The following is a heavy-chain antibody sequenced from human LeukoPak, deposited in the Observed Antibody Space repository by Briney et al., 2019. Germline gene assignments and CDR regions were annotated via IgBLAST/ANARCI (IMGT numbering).Heavy chain of an antibody. V-gene: IGHV1-2*02. CDR1: GYTFTGYY. CDR3: ARGVSSSWYYFDY. Sequence: ASVKVSCKASGYTFTGYYMHWVRQAPGQGLEWMGWINPNSGGTNYAQEFQGRVTMTRDTSISTAYMELSRLRSDDTAVYYCARGVSSSWYYFDYWGQGTLVTVSS. D-gene: IGHD6-13*01. CDR2: INPNSGGT. J-gene: IGHJ4*02.